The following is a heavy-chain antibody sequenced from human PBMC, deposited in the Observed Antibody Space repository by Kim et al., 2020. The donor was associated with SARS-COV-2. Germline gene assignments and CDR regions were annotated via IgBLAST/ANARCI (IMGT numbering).Heavy chain of an antibody. D-gene: IGHD3-22*01. CDR3: AKDRLTLNYYDSSGYYYGRYFVDY. Sequence: GGSLRLSCATSGFTFNSYAMSWVRQAPGKGLDWVSGISGDDISTYYADSVKGRFTISRDNSKNTLYLQMNSLRAEDTAVYYCAKDRLTLNYYDSSGYYYGRYFVDYWGQGTVVTVSS. V-gene: IGHV3-23*01. J-gene: IGHJ4*02. CDR2: ISGDDIST. CDR1: GFTFNSYA.